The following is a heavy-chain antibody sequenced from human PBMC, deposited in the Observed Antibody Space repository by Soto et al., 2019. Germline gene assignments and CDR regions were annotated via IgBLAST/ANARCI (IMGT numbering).Heavy chain of an antibody. CDR3: ARAPPPITMVRGVRGYYGMDV. CDR1: GFTFSSYA. Sequence: QVQLVESGGGVVQPGRSLRLSCAASGFTFSSYAMHWVRQAPGKGLEWVAVISYDGSNKYYADSVKGRFTISRDNSKNTLYLKMNSMRAEDTAVYYCARAPPPITMVRGVRGYYGMDVWGQGTTVTVSS. V-gene: IGHV3-30-3*01. CDR2: ISYDGSNK. D-gene: IGHD3-10*01. J-gene: IGHJ6*02.